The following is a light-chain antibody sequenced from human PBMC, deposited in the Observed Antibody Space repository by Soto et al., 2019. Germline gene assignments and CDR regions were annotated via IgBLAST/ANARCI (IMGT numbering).Light chain of an antibody. J-gene: IGLJ1*01. Sequence: QSALTQPASVSGSPGQSITISCTGTSSDVGGYNYVSWYQQEPGKAPKLMICDVSNRPSGVSNRFSGSKSGNTASLTISGLQAEDEADYYCSSYTSGTTFVCGTGTKVTV. CDR2: DVS. CDR3: SSYTSGTTFV. CDR1: SSDVGGYNY. V-gene: IGLV2-14*01.